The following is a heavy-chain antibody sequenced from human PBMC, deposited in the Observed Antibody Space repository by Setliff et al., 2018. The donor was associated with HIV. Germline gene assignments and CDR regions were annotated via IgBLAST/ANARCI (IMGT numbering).Heavy chain of an antibody. CDR2: IYHTGQT. CDR3: ARQIARGSTLYINTFDS. V-gene: IGHV4-39*01. J-gene: IGHJ4*02. Sequence: KTSETLSLTCTVSSDSISSRSDFWWGWIRQPPGKGLEWIGSIYHTGQTYDNPSVKSRLTISVDTDENQFSLKLRSVTAAETAVYYCARQIARGSTLYINTFDSWGQGTLVTVSS. CDR1: SDSISSRSDF. D-gene: IGHD3-16*01.